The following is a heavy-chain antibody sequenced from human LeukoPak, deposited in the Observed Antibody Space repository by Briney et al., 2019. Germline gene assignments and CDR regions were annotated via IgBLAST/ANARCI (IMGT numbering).Heavy chain of an antibody. D-gene: IGHD3-10*01. Sequence: SETLSLTCTVSGGSITSYYWSWIRQPPGKGLEWIAYISYSGSTNYNPSLKSRVTISVDTSKNQFSLKLSSVTAADTAMYYCARRNYYASGSYFDYWGQGTLVTVSS. J-gene: IGHJ4*02. V-gene: IGHV4-59*08. CDR2: ISYSGST. CDR3: ARRNYYASGSYFDY. CDR1: GGSITSYY.